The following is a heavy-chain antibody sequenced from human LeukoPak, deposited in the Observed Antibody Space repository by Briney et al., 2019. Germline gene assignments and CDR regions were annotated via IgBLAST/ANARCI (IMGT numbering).Heavy chain of an antibody. J-gene: IGHJ4*02. V-gene: IGHV1-24*01. Sequence: ASVKVSCKVSGYTLTELSIHWVRQAPGKGLVWMGGFDPEDGETIYAQRFQGRVTMTEDTSTDTAYMELSSLRSEDTAVYYCATAPYDYVWGSRGPFDYWGQGTLVTVSS. D-gene: IGHD3-16*01. CDR2: FDPEDGET. CDR1: GYTLTELS. CDR3: ATAPYDYVWGSRGPFDY.